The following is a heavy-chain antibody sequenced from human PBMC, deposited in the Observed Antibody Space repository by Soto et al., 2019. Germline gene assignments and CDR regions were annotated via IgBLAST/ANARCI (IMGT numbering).Heavy chain of an antibody. CDR3: AKENGYSSSWFEFDY. V-gene: IGHV3-23*01. J-gene: IGHJ4*02. D-gene: IGHD6-13*01. Sequence: EVQLLESGGGLVQPGGSLRLSCAASGFTFSSYAMSWVRQAPGKGLEWVSAISGSGGSTYYADSVKGRFTISRANSKNTPYLEMDSLRAEDPAVYYCAKENGYSSSWFEFDYWGQGTLVTVSS. CDR1: GFTFSSYA. CDR2: ISGSGGST.